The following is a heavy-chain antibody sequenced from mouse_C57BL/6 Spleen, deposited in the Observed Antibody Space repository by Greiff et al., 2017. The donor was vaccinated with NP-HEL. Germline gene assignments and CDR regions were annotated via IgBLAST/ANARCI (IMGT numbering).Heavy chain of an antibody. D-gene: IGHD2-4*01. CDR3: ARRGYDYDAFDY. CDR1: GFTFSSYG. V-gene: IGHV5-6*01. J-gene: IGHJ2*01. CDR2: ISSGGSYT. Sequence: EVQGVESGGDLVKPGGSLKLSCAASGFTFSSYGMSWVRQTPDKRLEWVATISSGGSYTYYPDSVKGRFTISRDNAKNTLYLQMSSLKSEDTAMYYCARRGYDYDAFDYWGQGTTLTVSS.